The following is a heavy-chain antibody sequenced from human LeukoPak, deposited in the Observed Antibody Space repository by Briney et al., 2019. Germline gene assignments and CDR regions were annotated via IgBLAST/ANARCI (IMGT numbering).Heavy chain of an antibody. D-gene: IGHD2-21*02. CDR3: ARARRCGLNDDCGACFDS. CDR1: GFTVGSNH. CDR2: IYTAGNT. V-gene: IGHV3-53*01. J-gene: IGHJ4*02. Sequence: GGSLRLSCAASGFTVGSNHVSWLRLAPGKGLEWVSIIYTAGNTYYADSVKGRFTISRDNSKNTLDLQMNSLRAEDTAVYYCARARRCGLNDDCGACFDSWGQGILVTVSS.